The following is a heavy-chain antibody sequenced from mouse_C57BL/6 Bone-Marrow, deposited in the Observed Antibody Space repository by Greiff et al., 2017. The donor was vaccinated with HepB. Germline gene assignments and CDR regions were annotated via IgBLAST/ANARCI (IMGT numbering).Heavy chain of an antibody. D-gene: IGHD2-3*01. Sequence: EVKLEESGGGLVQPGGSMKLSCVASGFTFSNYWMNWVRQSPEKGLEWVAQIRLKSDNYATHYAESVKGRFTISRDDSKCSVYLQMNNLRAEDTGIYYCTGGYYRFDYWGQGTTLTVSS. J-gene: IGHJ2*01. CDR1: GFTFSNYW. V-gene: IGHV6-3*01. CDR3: TGGYYRFDY. CDR2: IRLKSDNYAT.